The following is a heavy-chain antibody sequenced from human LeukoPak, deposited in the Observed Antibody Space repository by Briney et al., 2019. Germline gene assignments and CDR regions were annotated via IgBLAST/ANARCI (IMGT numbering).Heavy chain of an antibody. D-gene: IGHD3-22*01. Sequence: GASVTVSCKASGYTFTSYGISWVRQAPGQGLEWMGWISAYNGNTNYAQKLQGRVTMTTDTSTSTAYMELRSLRSDDTAVYYCARDITKTYYYDSSGSLDAFDIWGQGTMVTVSS. CDR2: ISAYNGNT. V-gene: IGHV1-18*01. CDR1: GYTFTSYG. CDR3: ARDITKTYYYDSSGSLDAFDI. J-gene: IGHJ3*02.